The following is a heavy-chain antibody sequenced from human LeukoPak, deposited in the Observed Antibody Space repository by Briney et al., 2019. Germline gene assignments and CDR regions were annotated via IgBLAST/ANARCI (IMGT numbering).Heavy chain of an antibody. J-gene: IGHJ6*03. CDR1: GGSISSGSYY. CDR2: FYTSETT. CDR3: ARAGTGTSFPYYYYMDV. D-gene: IGHD1-1*01. V-gene: IGHV4-61*02. Sequence: SETLSLTCTVSGGSISSGSYYWSWIRQPPGKGLEWIGRFYTSETTNYNPSLKSRVTISLDMSKNQFSLKLSSVTAADTAVYYCARAGTGTSFPYYYYMDVWGKGTTVTVSS.